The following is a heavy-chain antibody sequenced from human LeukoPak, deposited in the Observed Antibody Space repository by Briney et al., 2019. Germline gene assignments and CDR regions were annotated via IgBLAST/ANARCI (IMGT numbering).Heavy chain of an antibody. Sequence: PSETLSLTCTVSGGSISSYYWSWIRQPPGKGLEWIGYIYYSGSTNYNPSLKSRVTISVDTSKNQFSLKLSSVTAADTAVYYCATGATTVSFYAFDIWGQGTMVTVSS. D-gene: IGHD1-26*01. CDR1: GGSISSYY. CDR2: IYYSGST. CDR3: ATGATTVSFYAFDI. V-gene: IGHV4-59*12. J-gene: IGHJ3*02.